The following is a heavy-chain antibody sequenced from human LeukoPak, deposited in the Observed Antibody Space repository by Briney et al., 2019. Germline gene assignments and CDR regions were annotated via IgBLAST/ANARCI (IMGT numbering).Heavy chain of an antibody. CDR1: GFTFSSYA. CDR3: ATYRQVLLPFES. CDR2: ISYDGSNK. Sequence: GGSLRLSCAASGFTFSSYAMHWVRQAPGKGLEWVAVISYDGSNKYYADSVKGRFTISRDNSKNTLYLQMNSLRAEDTAVYYCATYRQVLLPFESWGQGALVTVSS. J-gene: IGHJ4*02. D-gene: IGHD2-8*02. V-gene: IGHV3-30*04.